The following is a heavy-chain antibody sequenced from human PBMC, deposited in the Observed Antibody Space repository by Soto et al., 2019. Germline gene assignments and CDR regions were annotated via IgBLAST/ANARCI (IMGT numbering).Heavy chain of an antibody. J-gene: IGHJ5*02. CDR2: IYYSGST. CDR3: VRYTGYSDQKELFDL. Sequence: SETLSLTCTVSGGSISSGSYFWGWIRQPPGKGLEWIGSIYYSGSTSYNPSLRSRVTMSVDTSKNQFSLKLSSVSAADTAVYYCVRYTGYSDQKELFDLCSQGTLVTVSS. CDR1: GGSISSGSYF. V-gene: IGHV4-39*01. D-gene: IGHD6-13*01.